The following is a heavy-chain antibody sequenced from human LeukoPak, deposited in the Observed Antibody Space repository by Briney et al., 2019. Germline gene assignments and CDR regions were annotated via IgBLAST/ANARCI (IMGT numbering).Heavy chain of an antibody. D-gene: IGHD1-26*01. CDR2: SIGSGGSA. CDR1: GFTFSTYT. Sequence: PGGSLRLSCVASGFTFSTYTMNWIRQAPGKGLEWVSGSIGSGGSAFYADSVKGRFSISRDTSKNTLFLHMNNLRAGDTAVYYCAKEVGPVNYFDYWGQGTLVTVSS. J-gene: IGHJ4*02. V-gene: IGHV3-23*01. CDR3: AKEVGPVNYFDY.